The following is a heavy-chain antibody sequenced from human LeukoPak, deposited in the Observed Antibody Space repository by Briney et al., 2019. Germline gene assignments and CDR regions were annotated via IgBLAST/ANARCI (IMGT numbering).Heavy chain of an antibody. V-gene: IGHV3-23*01. CDR2: ISGSGGST. D-gene: IGHD2-2*01. CDR3: AHVVPAATRTNWFDP. CDR1: GGSISSSH. Sequence: ETLSLTCAVSGGSISSSHWWSWVRQAPGKGLEWVSAISGSGGSTYYADSVKGRFTISRDNSKNTLYLQMNSLRAEDTAVYYCAHVVPAATRTNWFDPWGQGTLVTVSS. J-gene: IGHJ5*02.